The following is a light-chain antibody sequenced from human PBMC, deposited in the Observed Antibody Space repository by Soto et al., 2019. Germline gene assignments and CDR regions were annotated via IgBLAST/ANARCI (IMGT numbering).Light chain of an antibody. Sequence: SLGECRTLSWRASQTIRGLLAWYQQRPGQAPRLLIYDTSNRATCFPDRSRYSGSLTYCTLSLSALALAGFGVYYCQQRHNLLIACGQGTRLEIK. J-gene: IGKJ5*01. V-gene: IGKV3-11*01. CDR2: DTS. CDR1: QTIRGL. CDR3: QQRHNLLIA.